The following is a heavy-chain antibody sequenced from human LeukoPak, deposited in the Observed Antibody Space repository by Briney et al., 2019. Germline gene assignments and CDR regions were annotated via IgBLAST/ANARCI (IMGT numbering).Heavy chain of an antibody. D-gene: IGHD2-2*01. CDR2: ISGPGRTT. Sequence: GGSLRLSCAASGSTFSSYAMSWVRQAPGKGLEWVSGISGPGRTTYYADSVKGRFTISRDNSKNSLYLQMNSLRAEDTAVYYCAGQLQEGFDYWGQGTLVTVSS. CDR1: GSTFSSYA. V-gene: IGHV3-23*01. J-gene: IGHJ4*02. CDR3: AGQLQEGFDY.